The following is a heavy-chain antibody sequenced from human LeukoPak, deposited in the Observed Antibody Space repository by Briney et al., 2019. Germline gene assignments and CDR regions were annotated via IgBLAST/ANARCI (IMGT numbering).Heavy chain of an antibody. Sequence: GRSLRLSCSASGFTFSNYIMHWVRQAPGKGVDWVAVIIENGNRQYYADSVKGRFTISRDNSKNTLFLQLNSLRGEDTAMYYRARVQGGGYRTADSWGQGTLVTVSS. D-gene: IGHD6-25*01. J-gene: IGHJ4*02. CDR2: IIENGNRQ. CDR3: ARVQGGGYRTADS. CDR1: GFTFSNYI. V-gene: IGHV3-30*04.